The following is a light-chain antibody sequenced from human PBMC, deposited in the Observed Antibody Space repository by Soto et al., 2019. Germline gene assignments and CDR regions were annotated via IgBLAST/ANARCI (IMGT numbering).Light chain of an antibody. Sequence: EIVLTQSPGTLSLSPGERATLSCRTSQSISSSHLAWYQQKPGQAPRLLIHGASSRATGIPDRFSGSGSGTDFTLTISRLEPEDFAVYYCQQYGSSPITFGQGTRLEIK. V-gene: IGKV3-20*01. CDR1: QSISSSH. CDR2: GAS. CDR3: QQYGSSPIT. J-gene: IGKJ5*01.